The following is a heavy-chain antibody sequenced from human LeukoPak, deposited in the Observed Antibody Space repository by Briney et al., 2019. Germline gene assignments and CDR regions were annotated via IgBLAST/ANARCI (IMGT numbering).Heavy chain of an antibody. J-gene: IGHJ4*02. CDR2: ISYDGSNK. V-gene: IGHV3-30-3*01. CDR1: GFTFSSYA. Sequence: QAGGSLRLSCAASGFTFSSYAMHWVRQAPGKGLEWVAVISYDGSNKYYADSVKGRFTISRDNSKNTLYLQVNSLRAEDTAVYYCARVSAPYWGQGTLVTVSS. CDR3: ARVSAPY.